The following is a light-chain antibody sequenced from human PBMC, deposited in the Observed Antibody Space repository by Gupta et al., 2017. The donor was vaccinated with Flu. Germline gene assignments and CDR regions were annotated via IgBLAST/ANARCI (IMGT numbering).Light chain of an antibody. Sequence: QPVLTQPPSVSAAPGQKVTISCSGGASNIGDNYVSWYQQFPETAPKLLIYETQRRPSGIPDRFSGSKSGTSATLAITGLQAGDEADFYCGSWDSSLAVFVFGTGTKVTVL. V-gene: IGLV1-51*02. CDR3: GSWDSSLAVFV. CDR2: ETQ. CDR1: ASNIGDNY. J-gene: IGLJ1*01.